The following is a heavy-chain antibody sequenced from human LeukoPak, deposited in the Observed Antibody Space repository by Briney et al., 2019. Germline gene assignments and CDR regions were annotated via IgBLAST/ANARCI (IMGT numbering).Heavy chain of an antibody. J-gene: IGHJ6*02. D-gene: IGHD2-15*01. CDR3: TRGSRCSGGGCRNLHYYGLDV. CDR1: GFTFSTYW. V-gene: IGHV3-7*01. CDR2: IKEEGSER. Sequence: GGSLRLSCAASGFTFSTYWMTWVRQAPGKGLEWVANIKEEGSERYYVDSVKGRFTISGDNAKNTLYLQMNSLRAEDTSVYYCTRGSRCSGGGCRNLHYYGLDVWGQGTTVTVSS.